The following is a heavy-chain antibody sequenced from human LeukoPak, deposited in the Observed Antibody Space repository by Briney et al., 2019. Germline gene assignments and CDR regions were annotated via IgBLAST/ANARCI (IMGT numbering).Heavy chain of an antibody. V-gene: IGHV1-8*01. D-gene: IGHD6-13*01. Sequence: ASVKVSCKASGYTFTSYDINWVRQATGQGLEWMGWMNPNSGNTAYAQKFQGRVTMTTDTSTSTAYMELRSLRSDDTAVYYCARDSFGSSWYYYYYMDVWGKGTTVTISS. J-gene: IGHJ6*03. CDR3: ARDSFGSSWYYYYYMDV. CDR1: GYTFTSYD. CDR2: MNPNSGNT.